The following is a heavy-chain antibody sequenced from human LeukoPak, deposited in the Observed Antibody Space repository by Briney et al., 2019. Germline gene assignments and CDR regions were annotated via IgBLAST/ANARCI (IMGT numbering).Heavy chain of an antibody. CDR1: GGTFSSYA. J-gene: IGHJ4*02. D-gene: IGHD6-6*01. CDR3: ARDARRYSSSSFYFDY. CDR2: IIPIFGTA. V-gene: IGHV1-69*05. Sequence: SVKVSCKASGGTFSSYAISWVRQAPGQGLEWMGGIIPIFGTANYAQKFQGRVTMTTDTSTSTAYMELRSLRSDDTAVYYCARDARRYSSSSFYFDYWGQGTLVTVSS.